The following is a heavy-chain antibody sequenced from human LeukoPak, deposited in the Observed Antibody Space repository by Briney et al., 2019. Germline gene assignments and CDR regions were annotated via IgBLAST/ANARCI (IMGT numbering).Heavy chain of an antibody. Sequence: GGSLRLSCVASGFTLSSYWMYWVRQAPGKGLVWVSRINNDGTTTNYADSVKGRFTISRDNAKNTLYLQMNGLRAEDTAVYYCARVGTTSNFYYYYGMDVWGQGTTVTVSS. CDR1: GFTLSSYW. D-gene: IGHD2/OR15-2a*01. CDR3: ARVGTTSNFYYYYGMDV. CDR2: INNDGTTT. V-gene: IGHV3-74*01. J-gene: IGHJ6*02.